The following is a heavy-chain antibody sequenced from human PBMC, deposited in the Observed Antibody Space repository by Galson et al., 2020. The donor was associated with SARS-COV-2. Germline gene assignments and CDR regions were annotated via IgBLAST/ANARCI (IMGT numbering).Heavy chain of an antibody. CDR3: AREDILTGPFDY. D-gene: IGHD3-9*01. CDR1: GFTFSSYA. CDR2: ISYDGSNK. J-gene: IGHJ4*02. V-gene: IGHV3-30*04. Sequence: GGSLRLSCAASGFTFSSYAMHWVRQAPGKGLEWVAVISYDGSNKYYADSVKGRFTISRDNSKNTLYLQMNSLRAEDTAVYYCAREDILTGPFDYWGQGTLVTVSS.